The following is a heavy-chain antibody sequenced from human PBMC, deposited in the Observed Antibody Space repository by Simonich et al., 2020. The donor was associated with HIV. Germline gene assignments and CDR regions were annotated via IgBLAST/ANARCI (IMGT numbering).Heavy chain of an antibody. J-gene: IGHJ4*02. CDR2: INHSGST. CDR1: GGSFSGYY. D-gene: IGHD5-12*01. Sequence: QVHLQQWGAGLLKPSETLSLTCAVYGGSFSGYYWSWIRQPPGKGRDWIGEINHSGSTDYNPSLKGRVTLSVDTSKNQFSLKLSSVTAADTALYYCARRTGYDLDYWGQGTLVTVSS. V-gene: IGHV4-34*01. CDR3: ARRTGYDLDY.